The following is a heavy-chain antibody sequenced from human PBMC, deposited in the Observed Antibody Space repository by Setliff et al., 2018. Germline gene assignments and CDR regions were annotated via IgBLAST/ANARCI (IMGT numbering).Heavy chain of an antibody. J-gene: IGHJ6*03. D-gene: IGHD2-2*01. CDR2: ISWNSGIV. V-gene: IGHV3-9*03. CDR3: ARARYCSSTSCYYYYYMDV. Sequence: GGSLRLSCAASGFTFSSYSMNWVRQAPGKGLEWVSGISWNSGIVAYADSVKGRFTISRDNAKNSLYLQMNSLRAEDMALYYCARARYCSSTSCYYYYYMDVWGKGTTVTVSS. CDR1: GFTFSSYS.